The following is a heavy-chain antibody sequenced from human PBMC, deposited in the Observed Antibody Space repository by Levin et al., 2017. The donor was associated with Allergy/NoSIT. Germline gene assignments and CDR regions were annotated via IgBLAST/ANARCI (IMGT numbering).Heavy chain of an antibody. J-gene: IGHJ6*02. Sequence: GESLKISCAASGFTFSNYSMNWVRQAPGKGLEWVSYISSSRSTIYYADSVKGRFTISRDNAKDSLYLQMNSLRDGDTAVYYCARDRIAVAGANYYYYGMDVWGQGTTVTVSS. V-gene: IGHV3-48*02. CDR2: ISSSRSTI. D-gene: IGHD6-19*01. CDR3: ARDRIAVAGANYYYYGMDV. CDR1: GFTFSNYS.